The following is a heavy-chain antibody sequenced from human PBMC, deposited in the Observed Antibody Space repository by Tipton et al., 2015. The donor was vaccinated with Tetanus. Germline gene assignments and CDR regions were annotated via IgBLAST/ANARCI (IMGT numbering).Heavy chain of an antibody. CDR3: AKAEDYDYVWGSYFDY. D-gene: IGHD3-16*01. V-gene: IGHV3-23*01. Sequence: SLRLSCAASGFTFSSYAMHWVRQAPGKGLEWVSAISGSGGSTYYADSVKGRFTISRDNSKNTLYLQMNSLRAEDTAVYYCAKAEDYDYVWGSYFDYWGQGTLVTVSS. CDR2: ISGSGGST. CDR1: GFTFSSYA. J-gene: IGHJ4*02.